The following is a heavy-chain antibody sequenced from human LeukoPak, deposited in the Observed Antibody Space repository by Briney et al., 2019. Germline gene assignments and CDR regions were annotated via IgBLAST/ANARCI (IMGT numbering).Heavy chain of an antibody. V-gene: IGHV3-23*01. CDR3: AKAGRWAAAAGNYFDY. Sequence: GSLRLSCAASGFTFSSYAMSWVRQAPGKGLEWVSAISGRGGSTYYADSVKGRFTISRDNSKNTLYLQMNSLRAEDTAVYYCAKAGRWAAAAGNYFDYWGQGTLVTVSS. J-gene: IGHJ4*02. CDR2: ISGRGGST. CDR1: GFTFSSYA. D-gene: IGHD6-13*01.